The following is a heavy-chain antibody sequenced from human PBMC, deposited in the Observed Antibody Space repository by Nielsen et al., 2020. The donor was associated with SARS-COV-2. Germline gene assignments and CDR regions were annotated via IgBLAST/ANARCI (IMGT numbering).Heavy chain of an antibody. D-gene: IGHD2-21*02. CDR1: GFTFTTSG. V-gene: IGHV3-9*01. CDR3: AKAAIVVVTAANPYFDY. J-gene: IGHJ4*02. CDR2: ISWNSGSI. Sequence: SLKISCSASGFTFTTSGMHWVRQAPGKGLEWVSGISWNSGSIGYADSVKGRFTISRDNAKNSLYLQMNSLRAEDTALYYCAKAAIVVVTAANPYFDYWGQGTLVTVSS.